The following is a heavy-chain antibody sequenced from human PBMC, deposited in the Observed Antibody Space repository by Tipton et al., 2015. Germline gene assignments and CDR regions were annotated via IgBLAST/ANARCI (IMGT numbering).Heavy chain of an antibody. CDR2: ITSSGTPR. J-gene: IGHJ5*02. CDR1: GFTFSRYE. D-gene: IGHD6-6*01. CDR3: ARDQGSSSSRPP. V-gene: IGHV3-48*03. Sequence: SLRLSCAASGFTFSRYEVNWVRQAPGKGLEWVSKITSSGTPRFYTASVKGRFTISRDNAKNSLYLQMNSLRAEDTAVYYCARDQGSSSSRPPWGQGTLVTVSS.